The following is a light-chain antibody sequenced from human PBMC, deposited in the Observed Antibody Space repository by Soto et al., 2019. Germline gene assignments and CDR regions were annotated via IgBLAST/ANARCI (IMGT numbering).Light chain of an antibody. J-gene: IGKJ4*01. V-gene: IGKV3-20*01. CDR1: QSVSSSY. Sequence: EILLTQSPGTLSLSPGERATLSCWASQSVSSSYLAWYQQKPGQAPRLLIYVASTRATGIPDRFSGSGSGTDFTLTISRLEPEDFAVYYCQQYGSSPLTFGGGTKVDIK. CDR2: VAS. CDR3: QQYGSSPLT.